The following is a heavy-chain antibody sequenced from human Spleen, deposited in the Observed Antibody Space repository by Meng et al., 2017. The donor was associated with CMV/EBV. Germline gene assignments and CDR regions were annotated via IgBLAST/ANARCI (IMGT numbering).Heavy chain of an antibody. Sequence: SCAAAGFTFDDYAMHWVRQAPGKGLVWVSLISWDGGSTYYADSVKGRFTISRDNSKNSLYLQMNSLRAEDTALYYCAKDIAPHDFWGGYFDYWGQGTLVTVSS. CDR3: AKDIAPHDFWGGYFDY. V-gene: IGHV3-43D*03. CDR1: GFTFDDYA. J-gene: IGHJ4*02. CDR2: ISWDGGST. D-gene: IGHD3-3*01.